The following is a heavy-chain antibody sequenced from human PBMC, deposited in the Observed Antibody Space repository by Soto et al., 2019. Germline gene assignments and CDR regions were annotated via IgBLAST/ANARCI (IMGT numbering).Heavy chain of an antibody. CDR1: GFTFSNYW. D-gene: IGHD5-12*01. V-gene: IGHV3-74*01. J-gene: IGHJ6*03. Sequence: EVKLVESGGGLVQPGGSLRLSCAASGFTFSNYWMYWVRQAPGQGLVWVSRINSDGSVSRYADSVKGRLTISRDNVKNTLYLQMNSLRVEDTAVYYCARGDGVGGSGYSLAGAFYYYMDVWGKGTTVTVFS. CDR3: ARGDGVGGSGYSLAGAFYYYMDV. CDR2: INSDGSVS.